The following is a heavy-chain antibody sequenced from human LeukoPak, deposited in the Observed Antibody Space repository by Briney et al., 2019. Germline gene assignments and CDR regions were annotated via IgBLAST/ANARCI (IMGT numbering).Heavy chain of an antibody. D-gene: IGHD2-21*02. Sequence: EASVKVSCKASGYTFTSYGISWVRQAPGQGLEWMGWISAYNGNTNYAQKLQGRVTMTTDTSTSTAYMELRSLRSDDTAVYYCARVPYCGGDCYNEFDYWGQGTLVTVSS. V-gene: IGHV1-18*01. J-gene: IGHJ4*02. CDR2: ISAYNGNT. CDR3: ARVPYCGGDCYNEFDY. CDR1: GYTFTSYG.